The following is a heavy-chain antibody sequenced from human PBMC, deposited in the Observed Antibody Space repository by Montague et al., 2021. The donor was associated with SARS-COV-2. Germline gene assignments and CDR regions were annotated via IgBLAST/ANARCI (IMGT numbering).Heavy chain of an antibody. CDR3: ARDLNDYVWGSYRYFDY. J-gene: IGHJ4*02. Sequence: YRSLSCAASGFTFSSYSMNWVRQAPGKGLEWVSSISSSSSYIYYADSVKGRFTISRDNAKNSLYLQMNSLRAEDTAVYYCARDLNDYVWGSYRYFDYWGQGTLVTVSS. CDR2: ISSSSSYI. CDR1: GFTFSSYS. D-gene: IGHD3-16*02. V-gene: IGHV3-21*01.